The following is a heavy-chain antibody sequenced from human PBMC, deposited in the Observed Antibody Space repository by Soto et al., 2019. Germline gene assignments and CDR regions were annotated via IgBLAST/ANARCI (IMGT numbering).Heavy chain of an antibody. CDR1: GYTFTSYY. CDR3: ATGPVFRISTGPDY. Sequence: GASVKVSCKASGYTFTSYYMHWVRQAPGQGLEWMGIINPSGGSTSYAQKFQGRVTMTEDTSTDTAYMELSSLRSEDTAVYYCATGPVFRISTGPDYWGQGTLVTVSS. D-gene: IGHD2-2*01. V-gene: IGHV1-46*01. J-gene: IGHJ4*02. CDR2: INPSGGST.